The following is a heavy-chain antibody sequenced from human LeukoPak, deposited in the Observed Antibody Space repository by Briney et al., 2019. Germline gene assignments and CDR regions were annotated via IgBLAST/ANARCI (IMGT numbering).Heavy chain of an antibody. V-gene: IGHV1-18*01. D-gene: IGHD6-19*01. J-gene: IGHJ4*02. Sequence: ASVKVSCKASGYTFTSYGISWVRQAPGQGLEWMGWISAYNGNTNYAQKLQGRVTMTTDTSTSTAYMELRSLRSDDAAVYYCARTIAVAGLNDYWGQGTLVTVSS. CDR1: GYTFTSYG. CDR3: ARTIAVAGLNDY. CDR2: ISAYNGNT.